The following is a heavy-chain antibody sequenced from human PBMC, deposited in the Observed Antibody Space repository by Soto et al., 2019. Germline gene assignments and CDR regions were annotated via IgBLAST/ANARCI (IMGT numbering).Heavy chain of an antibody. CDR2: ISGSGANT. CDR3: AKCAGSGWYPDY. D-gene: IGHD6-19*01. Sequence: EVQLLESAGGLVQPGGSLSLSCAASGFTFSSYAMRWVRQAPGKGLEWVSAISGSGANTYYADSVKGRFTIPRDNSKNTLFLQLNSLRAEDTAVYYCAKCAGSGWYPDYWGQGTLVTVSS. V-gene: IGHV3-23*01. J-gene: IGHJ4*02. CDR1: GFTFSSYA.